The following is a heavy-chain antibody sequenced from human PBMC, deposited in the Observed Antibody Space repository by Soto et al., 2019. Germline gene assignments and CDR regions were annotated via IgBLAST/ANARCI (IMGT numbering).Heavy chain of an antibody. CDR1: GFTFSSYG. CDR3: ARDHTEYGSGGSGYWFDP. Sequence: QVQLVESGGGVVQPGRSLRLSCAASGFTFSSYGMHWVRQAPGKGLEWVAVIWYDGSNKYYADSVKGRFTISRDNSKNTLHLQMNSMRAEDTAVYHCARDHTEYGSGGSGYWFDPWGQGTLVTVSS. D-gene: IGHD2-15*01. V-gene: IGHV3-33*01. J-gene: IGHJ5*02. CDR2: IWYDGSNK.